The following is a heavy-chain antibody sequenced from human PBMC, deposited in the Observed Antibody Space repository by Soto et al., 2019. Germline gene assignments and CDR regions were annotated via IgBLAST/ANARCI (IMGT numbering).Heavy chain of an antibody. CDR3: AREGPCWSGDGYFQDFDY. D-gene: IGHD2-21*02. CDR2: ICCDGGNE. J-gene: IGHJ4*02. CDR1: GFTFSIYA. V-gene: IGHV3-30-3*01. Sequence: GGSLRLSCASAGFTFSIYAINWVRQAPGKGLEWVAAICCDGGNEYYADSVKGRFTISRDNSKNTLYLQMNSLRAEDTAVYYCAREGPCWSGDGYFQDFDYWGPGTLVTVSS.